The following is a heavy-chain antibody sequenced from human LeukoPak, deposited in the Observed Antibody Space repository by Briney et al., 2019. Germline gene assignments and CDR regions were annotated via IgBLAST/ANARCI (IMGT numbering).Heavy chain of an antibody. J-gene: IGHJ5*02. Sequence: SETLSLTCTVSGGSSSTYYWSWIRQPPGKGLEWVGHIYNSGSTNYNPSLKSRVTISSDTSKNQFSLKLTSVTAADTAVYFCAAWCSSRWEGSRLFDPWGQGILVTVSS. V-gene: IGHV4-4*09. D-gene: IGHD6-13*01. CDR1: GGSSSTYY. CDR3: AAWCSSRWEGSRLFDP. CDR2: IYNSGST.